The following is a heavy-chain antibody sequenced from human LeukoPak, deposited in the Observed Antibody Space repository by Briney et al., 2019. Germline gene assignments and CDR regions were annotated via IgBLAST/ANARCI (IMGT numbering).Heavy chain of an antibody. V-gene: IGHV1-8*01. Sequence: ASVKVSCKASGYTFTSYDINWVRQATGQGLEWMGWMNPNSGNTGYAQKFQGRVTMTRNTSISTAYMELSSLRSEDTAVYYCARSGPSYCSGGSCYYISNWFDPWGQGTVVTVSS. CDR1: GYTFTSYD. D-gene: IGHD2-15*01. J-gene: IGHJ5*02. CDR2: MNPNSGNT. CDR3: ARSGPSYCSGGSCYYISNWFDP.